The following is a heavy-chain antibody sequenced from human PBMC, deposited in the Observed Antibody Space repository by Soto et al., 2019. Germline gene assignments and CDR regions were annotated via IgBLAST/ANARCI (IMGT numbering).Heavy chain of an antibody. CDR2: IIPIFGTA. J-gene: IGHJ6*02. CDR3: AREEEVYCSSTSCYYYYGMDV. CDR1: GGTFSSYA. Sequence: SVKVSCKASGGTFSSYAISWVRQAPGQGLEWMGGIIPIFGTANYAQKFQGRVTITADESASTAYMELSSLRSEDTAVYYCAREEEVYCSSTSCYYYYGMDVWGQGTTVTVSS. D-gene: IGHD2-2*01. V-gene: IGHV1-69*13.